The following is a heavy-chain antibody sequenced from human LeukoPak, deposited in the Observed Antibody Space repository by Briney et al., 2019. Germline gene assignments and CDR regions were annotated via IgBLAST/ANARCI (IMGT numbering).Heavy chain of an antibody. D-gene: IGHD3-16*01. V-gene: IGHV3-23*01. CDR1: GFTFRSYD. Sequence: GGSLRLSCGASGFTFRSYDMSWVREAPGKGLEWVSSISGSAGNTYYAYSVKGRFTISRDNSRNTLYLQMDGLRADGTAIYYCAKDMGSPARSYDYWGQGTLVIVSS. CDR2: ISGSAGNT. J-gene: IGHJ4*02. CDR3: AKDMGSPARSYDY.